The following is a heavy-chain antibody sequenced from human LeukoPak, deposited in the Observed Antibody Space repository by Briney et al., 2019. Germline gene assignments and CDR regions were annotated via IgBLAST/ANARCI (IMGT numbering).Heavy chain of an antibody. CDR3: TRHETGPFFDY. CDR1: GYSFTSYW. Sequence: GESLKISCKGSGYSFTSYWIGWVRQMPGKGLECMGIIYPGDSDTRYSPSFQGQVTISADKSISTAYLQWSSLKAADTAMYYCTRHETGPFFDYWGQGTLVTVSS. D-gene: IGHD3-10*01. CDR2: IYPGDSDT. V-gene: IGHV5-51*01. J-gene: IGHJ4*02.